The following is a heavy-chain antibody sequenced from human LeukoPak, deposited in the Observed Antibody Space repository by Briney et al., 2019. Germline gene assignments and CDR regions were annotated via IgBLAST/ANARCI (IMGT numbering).Heavy chain of an antibody. V-gene: IGHV3-53*01. D-gene: IGHD4-17*01. J-gene: IGHJ4*02. Sequence: GGSLRLSCAASGFSVSNNYMSWVRQAPGKGLEWVSVIYSGGTTYYADSVKGRFTISRDNAKNSLFLQMNRLRDEDTAVYYCARDMYYGDYEIDYWGQGTLVTVSS. CDR1: GFSVSNNY. CDR3: ARDMYYGDYEIDY. CDR2: IYSGGTT.